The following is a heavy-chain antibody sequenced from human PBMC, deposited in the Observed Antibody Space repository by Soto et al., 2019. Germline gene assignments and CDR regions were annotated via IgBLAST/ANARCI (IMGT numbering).Heavy chain of an antibody. Sequence: GASVKVSCKASGYTFTSYDINWVRQATGQGLEWMGWMNPNSGNTGYAQKFQGRVTMTRNTSISTAYMELSSLRSEDTAVYYCARGGGWKRLIGYYYYYMDVWGKGTTVTVS. V-gene: IGHV1-8*01. CDR2: MNPNSGNT. J-gene: IGHJ6*03. CDR3: ARGGGWKRLIGYYYYYMDV. D-gene: IGHD1-1*01. CDR1: GYTFTSYD.